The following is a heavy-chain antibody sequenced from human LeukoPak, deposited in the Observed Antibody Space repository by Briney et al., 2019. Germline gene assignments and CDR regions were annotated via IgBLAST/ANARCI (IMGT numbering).Heavy chain of an antibody. CDR1: GGSISTYY. Sequence: SETLSLTCTVSGGSISTYYWSWIRQPPGKGLEWIGYIYYSGSTNYNPSLKSRVTISVDTSRNQFSLKLSSVTAADTAVYYCARLDTYCRSTSCYKHFDYWGQGTLVTVSS. D-gene: IGHD2-2*02. J-gene: IGHJ4*02. CDR2: IYYSGST. V-gene: IGHV4-59*08. CDR3: ARLDTYCRSTSCYKHFDY.